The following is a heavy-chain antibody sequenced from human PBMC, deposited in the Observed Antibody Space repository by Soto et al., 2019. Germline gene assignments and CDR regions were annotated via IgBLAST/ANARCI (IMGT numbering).Heavy chain of an antibody. CDR1: GFTFSSYA. J-gene: IGHJ3*02. Sequence: EVQLLESGGGLVQPGGSLRLSCAASGFTFSSYAMSWVRQAPGKGLEWVSAISGSGGSTYYADSVKGRFTISRDNSKNTLYLQMNSLRAEDTAVYYCAKESLRWLVRGEAFDIWGQGTMVTVSS. V-gene: IGHV3-23*01. D-gene: IGHD6-19*01. CDR2: ISGSGGST. CDR3: AKESLRWLVRGEAFDI.